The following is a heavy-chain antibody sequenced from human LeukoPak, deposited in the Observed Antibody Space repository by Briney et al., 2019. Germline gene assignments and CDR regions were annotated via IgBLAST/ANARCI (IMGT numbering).Heavy chain of an antibody. CDR2: IFSSGNP. J-gene: IGHJ4*02. D-gene: IGHD5-12*01. CDR3: ARGYSGFDSRDY. V-gene: IGHV4-59*01. CDR1: GGSLNTFY. Sequence: SETLSLTCTVSGGSLNTFYWSWIRQPPGKRLEWVGYIFSSGNPNYNPSLRSRATMSVDTSKNQFSLNLTSVTAADTAVYYCARGYSGFDSRDYWGQGTLVTVSS.